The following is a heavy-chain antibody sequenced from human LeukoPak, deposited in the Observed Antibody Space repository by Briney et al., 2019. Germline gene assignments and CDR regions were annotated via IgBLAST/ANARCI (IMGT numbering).Heavy chain of an antibody. CDR2: SYSGGST. Sequence: GGSLRLSCAPSGFTVSSNYMSGVRQAPGKGLEWVSVSYSGGSTYYADSVKGRFTISRDNSKNTLYLQMTSLRAEDTAVYYCAGPGSSWYSFGMDVWGQGTTVTVSS. CDR3: AGPGSSWYSFGMDV. J-gene: IGHJ6*02. CDR1: GFTVSSNY. V-gene: IGHV3-66*01. D-gene: IGHD6-13*01.